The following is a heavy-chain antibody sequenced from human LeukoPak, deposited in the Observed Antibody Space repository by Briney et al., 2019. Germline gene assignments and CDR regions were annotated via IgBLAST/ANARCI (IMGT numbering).Heavy chain of an antibody. CDR2: NYYSGST. CDR1: GGSISSYY. Sequence: KPSETLSLTCTVSGGSISSYYWSWIRQPPGKGLEWIGYNYYSGSTNYNPSLKSRVTISVDTSKNQFSLKLSSVTAADTAVYYCARGGERVVPAAPYYYYYMDVWGKGTTVTVSS. V-gene: IGHV4-59*01. J-gene: IGHJ6*03. D-gene: IGHD2-2*01. CDR3: ARGGERVVPAAPYYYYYMDV.